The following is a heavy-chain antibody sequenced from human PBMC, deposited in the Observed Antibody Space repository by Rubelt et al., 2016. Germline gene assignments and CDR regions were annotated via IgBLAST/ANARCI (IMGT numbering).Heavy chain of an antibody. V-gene: IGHV4-34*01. J-gene: IGHJ6*02. CDR3: ARGARRVEGGSGWLYYYYAMDV. Sequence: GKGLEWIGEINHSGSTNYNPSLKSRVTISVDTSKNQFSLKLSSVTAADTAVYYCARGARRVEGGSGWLYYYYAMDVWGQGTTVTVSS. D-gene: IGHD6-19*01. CDR2: INHSGST.